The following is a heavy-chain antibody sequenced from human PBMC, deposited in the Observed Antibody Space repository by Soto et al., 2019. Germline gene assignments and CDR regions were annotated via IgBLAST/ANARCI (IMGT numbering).Heavy chain of an antibody. CDR1: GFTFKMYD. CDR2: IGTLRDT. D-gene: IGHD2-21*02. Sequence: DVQLVESGGGFVQPGGSLTLSCAASGFTFKMYDMCWVRQVPGKGLEWVSGIGTLRDTYYAASVAGRFIVSRENGRNSLYLQMNALRAEDTAVYFCARGRSNDFTSSPPPRFDPWGRGTLVTVSS. J-gene: IGHJ5*02. CDR3: ARGRSNDFTSSPPPRFDP. V-gene: IGHV3-13*01.